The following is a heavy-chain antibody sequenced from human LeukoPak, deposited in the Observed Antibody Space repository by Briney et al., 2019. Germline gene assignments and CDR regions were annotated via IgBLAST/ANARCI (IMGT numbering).Heavy chain of an antibody. CDR3: AGASGPDAFDI. CDR2: IYSGGRT. Sequence: GGSLRHSRVASGFTVSSNFTSWVRQPPGRGLEGVSVIYSGGRTYYADSVKGRFTNSRNKPKNKLYLQMNGLRAEDTAVYYCAGASGPDAFDIWGQGTMVTVSS. V-gene: IGHV3-66*02. CDR1: GFTVSSNF. D-gene: IGHD1-26*01. J-gene: IGHJ3*02.